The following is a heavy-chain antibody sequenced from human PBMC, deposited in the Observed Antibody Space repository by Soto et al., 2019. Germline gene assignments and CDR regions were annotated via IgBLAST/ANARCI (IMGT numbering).Heavy chain of an antibody. CDR1: GFTFSSYA. CDR3: ARPGCSGGSCYLVPFDY. J-gene: IGHJ4*02. CDR2: IWYDGSNK. Sequence: QVQLVESGGGVVQPGTSLRLSCAASGFTFSSYAMHWVRQAPGKGLEWVAVIWYDGSNKYYADSVKGRFTISRDNSKNTLYLPMNSLRAEDTAVYYCARPGCSGGSCYLVPFDYWGQGTLVTVSS. D-gene: IGHD2-15*01. V-gene: IGHV3-33*01.